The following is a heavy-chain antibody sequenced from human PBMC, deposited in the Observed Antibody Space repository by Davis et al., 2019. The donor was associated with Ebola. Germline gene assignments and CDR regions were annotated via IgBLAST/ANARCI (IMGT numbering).Heavy chain of an antibody. D-gene: IGHD1-26*01. CDR3: ARTSIVGTTTTASDI. J-gene: IGHJ3*02. Sequence: ASVKVSCKASGYTFKNYAISWVRQAPGQGLEWMGWISAYNGNTAYAQILQGRVTMTTDTSTGTAYMELRSLRSDDTAVYFCARTSIVGTTTTASDIWGQGTMVTVSS. CDR2: ISAYNGNT. V-gene: IGHV1-18*01. CDR1: GYTFKNYA.